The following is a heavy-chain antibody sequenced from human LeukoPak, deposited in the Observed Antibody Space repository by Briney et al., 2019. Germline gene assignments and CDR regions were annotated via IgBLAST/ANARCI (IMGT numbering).Heavy chain of an antibody. J-gene: IGHJ3*02. D-gene: IGHD3-3*01. CDR2: ISGSGGST. V-gene: IGHV3-23*01. CDR1: GFTFSSCA. CDR3: AKDLPYYDFWSNPLGAFDI. Sequence: GGSLRLSCAASGFTFSSCAMSWVRQAPGKGLEWVSAISGSGGSTYYADSVKGRFTISRDNSKNTLYLQMNSLRAEDTAVYYCAKDLPYYDFWSNPLGAFDIWGQGTMVTVSS.